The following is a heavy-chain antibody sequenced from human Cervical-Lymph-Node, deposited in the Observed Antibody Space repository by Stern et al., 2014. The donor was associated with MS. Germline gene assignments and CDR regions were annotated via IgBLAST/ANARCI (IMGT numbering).Heavy chain of an antibody. CDR1: GYTFTNYH. Sequence: QVQLMQSGAGVKKPGASVKVSCKASGYTFTNYHMHWVRQAPGQGLEWMGIVHPSVVGTTYAQKFQGRVTMTTDTSTATVYMELSSLTSEDTAVYYCARAKASGTLLRLDPWGQGTLVTVSS. CDR3: ARAKASGTLLRLDP. V-gene: IGHV1-46*03. D-gene: IGHD3-10*01. J-gene: IGHJ5*02. CDR2: VHPSVVGT.